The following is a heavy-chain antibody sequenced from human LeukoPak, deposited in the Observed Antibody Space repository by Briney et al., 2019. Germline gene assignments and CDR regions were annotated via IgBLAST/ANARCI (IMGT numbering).Heavy chain of an antibody. CDR2: ISRGSGSI. Sequence: PGESLRLSCAASGFTFSSHSMNWVRQAAGKGLEWVSSISRGSGSIYYADSMKGRFTISRDNAKNSLYLQMNSLRVEDTAVYYCARAPPYCGGDCSDWYFDLWGRGTLVTVSS. CDR3: ARAPPYCGGDCSDWYFDL. CDR1: GFTFSSHS. J-gene: IGHJ2*01. D-gene: IGHD2-21*02. V-gene: IGHV3-21*01.